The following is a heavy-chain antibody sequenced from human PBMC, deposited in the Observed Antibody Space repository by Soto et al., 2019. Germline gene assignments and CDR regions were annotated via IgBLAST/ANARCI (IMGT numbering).Heavy chain of an antibody. CDR3: ARDGHEGGYYYYGMDV. V-gene: IGHV4-4*02. D-gene: IGHD1-26*01. Sequence: PSETLSLTCAVSGGSISSSNWWSWVRQPPGKGLEWIGEIYHSGSTNYNPSLKSRVTISVDKSKNQFSLKLSSVTAADTAVYHCARDGHEGGYYYYGMDVWGQGTTVTVSS. CDR2: IYHSGST. CDR1: GGSISSSNW. J-gene: IGHJ6*02.